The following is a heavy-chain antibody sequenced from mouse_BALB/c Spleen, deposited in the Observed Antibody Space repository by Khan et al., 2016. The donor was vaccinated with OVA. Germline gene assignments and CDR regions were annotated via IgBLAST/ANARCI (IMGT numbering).Heavy chain of an antibody. J-gene: IGHJ2*01. CDR3: SGRGAARATWDYFDC. Sequence: VDPVEPGAELVRPGTSVKLSCKAAGYTFTNYWIGWVKQRPGHGLEWIGDTYPGGGYTNYNEKFKGKATLTADTSSSTAYMQLSVLTAEDSGIYYCSGRGAARATWDYFDCWGKGTTLTVSS. CDR1: GYTFTNYW. V-gene: IGHV1-63*02. D-gene: IGHD3-1*01. CDR2: TYPGGGYT.